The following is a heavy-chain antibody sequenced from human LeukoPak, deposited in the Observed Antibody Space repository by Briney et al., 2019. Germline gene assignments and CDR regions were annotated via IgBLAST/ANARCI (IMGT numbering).Heavy chain of an antibody. CDR1: GFTLSSYW. J-gene: IGHJ4*02. CDR3: AREYQGYTYGVHFDY. V-gene: IGHV3-21*01. D-gene: IGHD5-18*01. Sequence: TGGSLRLSCATSGFTLSSYWMHWVRQAPGKGLEWVSSISSSSSYIYYADSVKGRFTISRDNAKNSLYLQMHSLRAEDTAVYYCAREYQGYTYGVHFDYWGQGSLVTVSS. CDR2: ISSSSSYI.